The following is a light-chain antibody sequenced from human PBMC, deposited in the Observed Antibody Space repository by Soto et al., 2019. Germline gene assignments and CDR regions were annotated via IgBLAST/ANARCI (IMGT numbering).Light chain of an antibody. J-gene: IGKJ2*01. CDR1: QNIHSF. Sequence: EIVLTLSPATVSLSPGESATLSCRASQNIHSFLAWYQQRPGQAPRLLIYDASFRATAIPARFNGSGSGTDFTLTITRLEPEDFAVYYCQQRLFWPLFTFGQGTRLEIK. CDR2: DAS. V-gene: IGKV3-11*01. CDR3: QQRLFWPLFT.